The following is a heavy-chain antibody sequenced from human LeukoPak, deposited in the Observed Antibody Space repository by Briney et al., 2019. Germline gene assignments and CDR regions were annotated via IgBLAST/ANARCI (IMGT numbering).Heavy chain of an antibody. V-gene: IGHV3-23*01. CDR3: AKVSRITMIVVVIPPNYYFDY. D-gene: IGHD3-22*01. CDR1: GFTFSSFA. Sequence: GGSLRLSCSASGFTFSSFAMSWVRQAPGKGLEWVSGISGSGGSTYYADSMKGRFTISRDNSKNTLYLQINSLRAEDTAVYYCAKVSRITMIVVVIPPNYYFDYWGQGTLVTVSS. CDR2: ISGSGGST. J-gene: IGHJ4*02.